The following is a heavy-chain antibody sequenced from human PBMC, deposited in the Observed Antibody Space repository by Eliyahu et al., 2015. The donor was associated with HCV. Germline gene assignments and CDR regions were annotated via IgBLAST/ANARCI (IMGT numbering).Heavy chain of an antibody. CDR3: ARGARTGTTKFDY. CDR2: INHSGST. CDR1: GGSFSGXY. V-gene: IGHV4-34*01. J-gene: IGHJ4*02. D-gene: IGHD1-1*01. Sequence: QVQLQQWGAGLLKPSEXLSLXCAVYGGSFSGXYXXWXRQPPGKGLEWIGEINHSGSTNYNPSLKSRVTISVDTSKNQFSLKLSSVTAADTAVYYCARGARTGTTKFDYWGQGTLVTVSS.